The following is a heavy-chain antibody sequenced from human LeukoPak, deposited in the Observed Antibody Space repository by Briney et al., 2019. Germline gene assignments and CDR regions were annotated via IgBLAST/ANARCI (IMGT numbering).Heavy chain of an antibody. D-gene: IGHD3-16*02. CDR1: GFTFSSYG. CDR2: ISYDGSNK. CDR3: AKSMGHLRLGELSRIDP. J-gene: IGHJ5*02. Sequence: GGSLRLSCAASGFTFSSYGMHWVRQAPGKGLEWVAVISYDGSNKYYADSVKGRFTISRDNSKNTLYLQMNSLRAEDTAVYYCAKSMGHLRLGELSRIDPWGQGTLVTVSS. V-gene: IGHV3-30*18.